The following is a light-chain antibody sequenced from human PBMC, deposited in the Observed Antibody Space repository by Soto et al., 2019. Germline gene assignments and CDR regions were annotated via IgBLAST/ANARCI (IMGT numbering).Light chain of an antibody. CDR1: SGDIGSYNR. J-gene: IGLJ1*01. CDR3: SSYTNINTRACV. V-gene: IGLV2-14*01. CDR2: AVT. Sequence: QSVLTQPASVSGSPGQSITISCTGTSGDIGSYNRVSWYQQHPGKAPKLIIYAVTDRPSGVSNRFSGSQSGNTASLTISGLQAEDEAEYDCSSYTNINTRACVFGTGTKVTVL.